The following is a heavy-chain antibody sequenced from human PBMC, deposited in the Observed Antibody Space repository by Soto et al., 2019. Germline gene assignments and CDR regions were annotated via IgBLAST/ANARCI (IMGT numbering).Heavy chain of an antibody. Sequence: PGGSMRVSCAASGFNFSSYGMHWVRQDPGKGLEWVAVISYDGSNKYYADSVKGRFTISRDNSKNTLYLQMNSLRAEDTAVYYCAKDLGDIVVVVAATSAFDIWGQGTMVTVSS. CDR1: GFNFSSYG. CDR3: AKDLGDIVVVVAATSAFDI. D-gene: IGHD2-15*01. CDR2: ISYDGSNK. V-gene: IGHV3-30*18. J-gene: IGHJ3*02.